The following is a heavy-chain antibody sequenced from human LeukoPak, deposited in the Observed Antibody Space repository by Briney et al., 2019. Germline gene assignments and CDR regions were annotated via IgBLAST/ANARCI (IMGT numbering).Heavy chain of an antibody. J-gene: IGHJ4*02. Sequence: GGSLRLSCAASGFTFSSYWMHWVRQAPGKGLVWVSRINSDGSSTSYADSVKGRFTISRDNAKNTLYLQMNSLRAEDTAVYYCARDPPHGYDFWSGYYFDYWGQGTLVTVSS. CDR3: ARDPPHGYDFWSGYYFDY. D-gene: IGHD3-3*01. V-gene: IGHV3-74*01. CDR2: INSDGSST. CDR1: GFTFSSYW.